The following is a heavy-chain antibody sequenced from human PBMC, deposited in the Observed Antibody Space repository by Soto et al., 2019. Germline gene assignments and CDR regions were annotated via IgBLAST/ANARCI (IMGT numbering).Heavy chain of an antibody. CDR2: ITYDGSNK. J-gene: IGHJ4*02. CDR1: GFSFSTYA. CDR3: AREKGNYHDGTGPFDY. D-gene: IGHD3-22*01. V-gene: IGHV3-30-3*01. Sequence: QVQLMESGGGVVQPGRSLRLSCAASGFSFSTYAMHWVRQAPGKGLEWGAVITYDGSNKYYADSVKGRFTISRDNSKNTLYLQMNSLRAEDTAVYYCAREKGNYHDGTGPFDYWGQGTLVTVSS.